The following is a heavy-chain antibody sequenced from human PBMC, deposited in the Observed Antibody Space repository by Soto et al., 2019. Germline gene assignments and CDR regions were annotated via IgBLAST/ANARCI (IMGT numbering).Heavy chain of an antibody. Sequence: SETLSLTCVVSGVSLSDYFWIWIRQPPGMALEWIGEINHLGSINYNPSLKSRVTMSVDTSKNQFSLTLNSVTAADTATYYCARGGISHWAYFYYMDVWDRGTTVTVSS. CDR3: ARGGISHWAYFYYMDV. CDR2: INHLGSI. V-gene: IGHV4-34*01. D-gene: IGHD2-21*01. CDR1: GVSLSDYF. J-gene: IGHJ6*03.